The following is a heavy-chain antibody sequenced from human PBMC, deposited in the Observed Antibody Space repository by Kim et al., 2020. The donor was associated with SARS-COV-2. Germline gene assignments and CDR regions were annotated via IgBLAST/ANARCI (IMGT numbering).Heavy chain of an antibody. CDR2: ISYFGTDI. D-gene: IGHD2-21*02. Sequence: GGSLRLSCAASGFTFTSHTLHWVRQAPCKGLEWLAVISYFGTDIYYADSVQGRFTISRDNSKNILYLQMRSLRPEDTAVYYCARVPGHYYSPFWDAWGQGTLVTVSS. V-gene: IGHV3-30*04. CDR3: ARVPGHYYSPFWDA. CDR1: GFTFTSHT. J-gene: IGHJ5*02.